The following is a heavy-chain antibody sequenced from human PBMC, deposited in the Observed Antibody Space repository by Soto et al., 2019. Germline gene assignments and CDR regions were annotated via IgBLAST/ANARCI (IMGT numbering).Heavy chain of an antibody. V-gene: IGHV4-38-2*01. Sequence: SDTLSLTCAVSGYSISSGYYWGWIRQPPGKGLGWIGSIYHSGSTYYNPSLKSRVTISVDTSKNQFSLKLSSVTAADTAVYYCARHYYDSSGYNFDYWGQGTLVTVSS. J-gene: IGHJ4*02. CDR1: GYSISSGYY. CDR2: IYHSGST. CDR3: ARHYYDSSGYNFDY. D-gene: IGHD3-22*01.